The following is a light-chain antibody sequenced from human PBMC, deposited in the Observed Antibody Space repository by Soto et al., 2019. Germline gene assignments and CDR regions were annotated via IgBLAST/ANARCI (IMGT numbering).Light chain of an antibody. Sequence: QSVLTQPASVSGSPGQSITISCTGTSSDVGGYNYVSWYQQHPGKAPKLRIYDVSNRPSGVSNRFSGSKSGNTASLTISGPQAEDEADYYCSSYTSSSTLVFGGGTKLTVL. CDR1: SSDVGGYNY. CDR2: DVS. V-gene: IGLV2-14*01. J-gene: IGLJ2*01. CDR3: SSYTSSSTLV.